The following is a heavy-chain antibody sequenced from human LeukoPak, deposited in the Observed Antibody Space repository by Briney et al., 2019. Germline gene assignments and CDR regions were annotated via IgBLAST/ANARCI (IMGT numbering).Heavy chain of an antibody. CDR2: MNPNSGNT. J-gene: IGHJ3*02. D-gene: IGHD3-10*01. V-gene: IGHV1-8*03. CDR3: ATITMVRGIIIIGAFDI. Sequence: ASVKVSCKASGYTFTSYDINWVRQATGQGLEWMGWMNPNSGNTGYAQKFQGRVTITRNTSISTAYMELSSLRSEDTAVYYCATITMVRGIIIIGAFDIWGQGTMVTVSS. CDR1: GYTFTSYD.